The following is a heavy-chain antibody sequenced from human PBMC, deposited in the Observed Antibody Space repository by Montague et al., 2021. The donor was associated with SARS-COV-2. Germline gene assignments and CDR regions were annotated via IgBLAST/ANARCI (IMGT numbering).Heavy chain of an antibody. CDR1: GGSITGHY. V-gene: IGHV4-59*11. Sequence: SETLSLTCTVSGGSITGHYWSWLRRSPGKGLEWIAYIYDGGAVNYNPSLGSRVTISTDTSKNQLSLKVNSVTAADTAVYYCVRDHSYGGPRGAYDIWGQGTVVTVSS. CDR3: VRDHSYGGPRGAYDI. J-gene: IGHJ3*02. D-gene: IGHD4-23*01. CDR2: IYDGGAV.